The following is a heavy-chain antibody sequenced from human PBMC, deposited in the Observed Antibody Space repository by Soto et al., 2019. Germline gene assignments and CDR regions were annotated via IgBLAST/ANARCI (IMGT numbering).Heavy chain of an antibody. Sequence: PSETLSLTCTVSGGSISSYYWSWIRQPPGKGLEWIGYIYYSGSTNYNPSLKSRVTISVDTSKNQFSLKLSSVTAADTAVYYCARRSVDTAMSFDYWGQGTLVTVSS. CDR2: IYYSGST. J-gene: IGHJ4*02. CDR1: GGSISSYY. CDR3: ARRSVDTAMSFDY. V-gene: IGHV4-59*01. D-gene: IGHD5-18*01.